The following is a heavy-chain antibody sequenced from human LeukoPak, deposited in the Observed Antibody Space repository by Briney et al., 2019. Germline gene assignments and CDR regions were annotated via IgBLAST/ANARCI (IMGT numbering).Heavy chain of an antibody. V-gene: IGHV3-23*01. CDR3: AEDYYDSSGYYYFDY. Sequence: GGSLRLSCAASGFTFSSYAMSWVRQAPGKGLEWVSAISGSGGSTYYADSVKGRFTISRDNSKNTLYLQMNSLRAEDTAVYYCAEDYYDSSGYYYFDYWGQGTLVTVSS. CDR1: GFTFSSYA. CDR2: ISGSGGST. D-gene: IGHD3-22*01. J-gene: IGHJ4*02.